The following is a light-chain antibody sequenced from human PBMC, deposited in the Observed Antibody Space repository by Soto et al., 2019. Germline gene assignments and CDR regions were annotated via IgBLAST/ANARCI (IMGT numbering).Light chain of an antibody. CDR1: QSVLYSSNNNNY. CDR3: QQFYSFPLT. V-gene: IGKV4-1*01. CDR2: WAS. Sequence: IVMTQSPDSLAVSLGERATINCKSSQSVLYSSNNNNYLAWYQQKPGQPPKLLIYWASARESGVPDRFSGSGSGTDFTLTISSLQAEDVAVYFCQQFYSFPLTFGGGTKVDIK. J-gene: IGKJ4*01.